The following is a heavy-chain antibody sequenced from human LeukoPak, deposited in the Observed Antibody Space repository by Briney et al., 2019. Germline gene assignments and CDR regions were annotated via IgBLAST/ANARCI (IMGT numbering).Heavy chain of an antibody. Sequence: PGGSLRLSCSTSGFTFSNYAMTWVRQAPGMGLEWVSLVSGSGDNTYYADSVKGRFTISRDNSKNMLYLQMNSLRAEDTAIYYCAKDTGYNYSYDYWGQGTLATVSS. V-gene: IGHV3-23*01. CDR3: AKDTGYNYSYDY. CDR1: GFTFSNYA. D-gene: IGHD5-18*01. J-gene: IGHJ4*02. CDR2: VSGSGDNT.